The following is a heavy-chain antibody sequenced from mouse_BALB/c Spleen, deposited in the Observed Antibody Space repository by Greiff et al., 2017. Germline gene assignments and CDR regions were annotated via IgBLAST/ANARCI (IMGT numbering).Heavy chain of an antibody. Sequence: DVKLVASAGGLVQPGGSLKLSCAASGFTFSSYGLSWVRQTPDNRLELFATINSNGGSTYYPDSVKGRFTIFRDNAKNTLYLQMSSLKSEDTAMYYCARVAAAWFADWGQGTLVTVTA. J-gene: IGHJ3*01. CDR3: ARVAAAWFAD. CDR1: GFTFSSYG. V-gene: IGHV5-6-3*01. CDR2: INSNGGST.